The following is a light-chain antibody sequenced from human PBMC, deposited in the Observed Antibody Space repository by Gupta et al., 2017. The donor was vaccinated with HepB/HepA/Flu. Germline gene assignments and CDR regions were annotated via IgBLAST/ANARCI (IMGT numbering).Light chain of an antibody. V-gene: IGKV1-39*01. CDR2: AAS. CDR3: QESDDTPRT. Sequence: DIQMTQSPPSLSASVGDSVTITCRASQSISSYLNWYQQKPGKAPELLIYAASTLQTGIPSRFSGSGSGTDFTLTVSRLQPEDFATYCCQESDDTPRTFGAGTKVEIK. J-gene: IGKJ4*01. CDR1: QSISSY.